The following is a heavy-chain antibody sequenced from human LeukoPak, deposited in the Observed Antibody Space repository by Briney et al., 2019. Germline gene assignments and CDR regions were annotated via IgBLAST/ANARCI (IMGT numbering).Heavy chain of an antibody. Sequence: GGSLRLSCAASGFTFSSYSMNWVRQAPGKGLAWVSSISSSSSYIYYADSVKGRFTISRDNAKNSLYLQMNSLRAEDTAVYYCARDKMTGDSYFDSWGQGTLVIVSS. D-gene: IGHD2-21*02. CDR2: ISSSSSYI. V-gene: IGHV3-21*01. J-gene: IGHJ4*02. CDR3: ARDKMTGDSYFDS. CDR1: GFTFSSYS.